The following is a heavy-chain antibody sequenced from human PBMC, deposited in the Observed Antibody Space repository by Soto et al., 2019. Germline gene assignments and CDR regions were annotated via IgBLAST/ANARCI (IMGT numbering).Heavy chain of an antibody. D-gene: IGHD2-15*01. CDR3: ARGWAPATPRVLSYYFDY. Sequence: QVQLVESGGGVVQPGRSLRLSCAASGFTFSSYAMHWVRQAPGKGLEWVAVISYDGSNKYYADSVKGRFTISRDNSKNTLYLQLNSLRAEDTAVYYCARGWAPATPRVLSYYFDYWGQGTLVTVSS. J-gene: IGHJ4*02. CDR1: GFTFSSYA. CDR2: ISYDGSNK. V-gene: IGHV3-30-3*01.